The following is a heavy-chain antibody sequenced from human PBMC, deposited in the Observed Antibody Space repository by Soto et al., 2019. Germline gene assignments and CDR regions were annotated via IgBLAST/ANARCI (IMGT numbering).Heavy chain of an antibody. D-gene: IGHD3-10*01. Sequence: EVHLLESGGGLVPPGGSLRLSCAASGFTVTSYAMSWVRQAPGKGLEWVSLVSGTGDSTHYANSVRGRFTISRDDSKAKMYLQMSGLRAEDTAVYYCAKDNGNYGSGTFSHWGQGTLVTVSS. J-gene: IGHJ4*02. V-gene: IGHV3-23*01. CDR3: AKDNGNYGSGTFSH. CDR1: GFTVTSYA. CDR2: VSGTGDST.